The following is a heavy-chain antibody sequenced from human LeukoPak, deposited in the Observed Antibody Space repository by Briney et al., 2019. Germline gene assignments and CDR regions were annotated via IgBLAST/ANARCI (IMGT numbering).Heavy chain of an antibody. CDR1: GGSISSGNW. V-gene: IGHV4-4*02. Sequence: SETLSLTCAVSGGSISSGNWWSWVRQPPGKGLEWIGEIYHSGSTNYNPSLKSRVTISVDKSKNQFSLKLSSVTAADTAVYYCARGGVAGTYYYYYYGMDVWGKGTTVTVSS. J-gene: IGHJ6*04. CDR2: IYHSGST. D-gene: IGHD6-19*01. CDR3: ARGGVAGTYYYYYYGMDV.